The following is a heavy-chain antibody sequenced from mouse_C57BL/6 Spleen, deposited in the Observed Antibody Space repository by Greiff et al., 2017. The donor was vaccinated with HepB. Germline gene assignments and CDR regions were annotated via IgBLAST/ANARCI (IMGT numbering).Heavy chain of an antibody. Sequence: VKLVESGPGLVQPSQSLSITCTVSGFSLTSYGVHWVRQSPGKGLEWLGVIWSGGSTDYNAAFISRLSISKDNSKSQVFFKMNSLQADDTAIYYCAILYDYDDAGYAMDYWGQGTSVTVSS. V-gene: IGHV2-2*01. D-gene: IGHD2-4*01. CDR2: IWSGGST. CDR3: AILYDYDDAGYAMDY. J-gene: IGHJ4*01. CDR1: GFSLTSYG.